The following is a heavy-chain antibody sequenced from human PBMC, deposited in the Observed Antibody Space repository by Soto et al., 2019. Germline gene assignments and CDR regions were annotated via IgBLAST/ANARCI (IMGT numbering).Heavy chain of an antibody. J-gene: IGHJ3*02. V-gene: IGHV4-31*03. CDR2: IYYSGST. CDR3: ARVQSRYFDWGAFDI. Sequence: SETLSLTCTVSGGSISSGGYYWSWIRQHPGKGLEWIGYIYYSGSTYYNPSLKSRVTISVDTSKNQFSLKLSSVTAADTAVYYCARVQSRYFDWGAFDIWGQGTMVTVSS. D-gene: IGHD3-9*01. CDR1: GGSISSGGYY.